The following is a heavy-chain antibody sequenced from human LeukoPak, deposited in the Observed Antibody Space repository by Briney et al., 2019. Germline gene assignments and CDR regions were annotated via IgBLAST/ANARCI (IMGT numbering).Heavy chain of an antibody. V-gene: IGHV3-21*01. J-gene: IGHJ4*02. CDR2: ISSSSSYI. CDR3: ARVHRGYSYGRLDY. Sequence: GGSLRLSCAASGFTFSSYSMNWVRQAPGKGLEWVSSISSSSSYIYYADSVKGRFTISRDNAKNSLYLEMNSLRDEDTAVYYCARVHRGYSYGRLDYWGQGTLVTVSS. CDR1: GFTFSSYS. D-gene: IGHD5-18*01.